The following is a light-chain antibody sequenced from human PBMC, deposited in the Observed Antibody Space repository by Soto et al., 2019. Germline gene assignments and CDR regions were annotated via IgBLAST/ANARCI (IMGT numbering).Light chain of an antibody. CDR1: QSVSSN. J-gene: IGKJ5*01. CDR2: GAS. V-gene: IGKV3-15*01. CDR3: QQYNNWPRA. Sequence: EIVMTQSTETRSVSPGERSTLSCMASQSVSSNLAWYQQKPGQAPRLLIYGASTRATGIPARFSGSGSGTEFTLTISSLQSEDFAVYYCQQYNNWPRAFGQGTRLEIK.